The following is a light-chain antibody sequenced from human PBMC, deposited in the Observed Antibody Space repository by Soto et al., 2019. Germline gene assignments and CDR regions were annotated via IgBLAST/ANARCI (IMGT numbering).Light chain of an antibody. J-gene: IGKJ3*01. CDR1: QRFGSSN. CDR3: QQYGSSPFT. V-gene: IGKV3-20*01. Sequence: EIVLTQSPGTLSLSPGERGTLSCRASQRFGSSNLAWYQQKPGQAPRLLIYSTSSRATGIPDRFSGSGSGTDFTLTISRLEPEDFAVYYCQQYGSSPFTFGPGTKVDIK. CDR2: STS.